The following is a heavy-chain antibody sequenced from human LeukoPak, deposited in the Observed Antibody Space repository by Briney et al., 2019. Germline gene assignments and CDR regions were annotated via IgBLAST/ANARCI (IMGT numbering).Heavy chain of an antibody. V-gene: IGHV3-53*01. CDR3: ARDYYDISTGYLYYFDY. Sequence: GGSLRLSCAASGLTVSSTYMSWVRQAPGKGLEWVSIIYSGGSPYYADSVKGRFTISRDSSKNTVYLQMNSLRAEDTAVYYCARDYYDISTGYLYYFDYWGQGTLVTVSS. CDR2: IYSGGSP. CDR1: GLTVSSTY. D-gene: IGHD3-9*01. J-gene: IGHJ4*02.